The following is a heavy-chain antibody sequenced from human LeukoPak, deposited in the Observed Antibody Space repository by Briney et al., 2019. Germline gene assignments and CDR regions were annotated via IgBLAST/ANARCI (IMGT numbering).Heavy chain of an antibody. CDR1: GYSFISYG. V-gene: IGHV1-18*01. Sequence: ASVKVSCKASGYSFISYGFTWVRQAPGQGLEWMGWISVHNGNKNYAQKFQGRVTMTTDTPTSTAYMEVRSLRSYDKAVYYCARRGSGGSSDYWGQGTLVTVSS. CDR2: ISVHNGNK. J-gene: IGHJ4*02. CDR3: ARRGSGGSSDY. D-gene: IGHD2-15*01.